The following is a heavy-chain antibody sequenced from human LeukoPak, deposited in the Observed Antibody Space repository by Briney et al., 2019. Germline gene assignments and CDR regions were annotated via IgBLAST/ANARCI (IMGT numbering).Heavy chain of an antibody. CDR2: IYYSGST. V-gene: IGHV4-61*01. CDR1: GGSVSSGNLY. J-gene: IGHJ2*01. CDR3: ARGTYSSGYYYRSWYFDL. Sequence: SSETLSLTCTVSGGSVSSGNLYWSWIRQPPGKGLEWIGYIYYSGSTNYNPSLKSRVTVSADMSKNQFSLKLNSVTAADTAVYYCARGTYSSGYYYRSWYFDLWGRGTLVTVSS. D-gene: IGHD3-22*01.